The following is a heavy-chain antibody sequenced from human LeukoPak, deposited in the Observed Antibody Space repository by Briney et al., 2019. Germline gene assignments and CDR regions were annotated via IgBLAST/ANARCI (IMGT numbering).Heavy chain of an antibody. J-gene: IGHJ4*02. CDR2: VYYAVNT. CDR1: GASISSSTYY. V-gene: IGHV4-39*01. Sequence: SGTLSLTCTVSGASISSSTYYWGWIRQSPGKGLEWLGSVYYAVNTYYNPSLKSRVTISADTSKNQYSLKMNFVTAADTALYYCARHLRPYSASYWHYWGQGSLVTVSS. CDR3: ARHLRPYSASYWHY. D-gene: IGHD1-26*01.